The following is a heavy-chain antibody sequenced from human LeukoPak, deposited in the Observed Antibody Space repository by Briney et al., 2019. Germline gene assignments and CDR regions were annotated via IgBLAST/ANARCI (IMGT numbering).Heavy chain of an antibody. CDR3: ARDGRDSSGWYIDY. D-gene: IGHD6-19*01. CDR1: GFTFSSYA. J-gene: IGHJ4*02. V-gene: IGHV3-30-3*01. Sequence: GGSLRLSCAASGFTFSSYAMHWVRQAPGKGLEWVAVISYDGSNKYYADSVKGRFTISRDNSKNTLYLQMNSLRAEDTAVYYCARDGRDSSGWYIDYWGQGTLVTVSS. CDR2: ISYDGSNK.